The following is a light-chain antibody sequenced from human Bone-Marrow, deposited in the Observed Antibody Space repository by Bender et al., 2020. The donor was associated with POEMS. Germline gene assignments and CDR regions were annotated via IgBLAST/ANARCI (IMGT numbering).Light chain of an antibody. CDR2: DVS. Sequence: QSALTQPRSVSGSPGQSVTISCTGTSSDVGGYNYVSWYQQHPGKAPKLMIYDVSKRPSGVPDRFSGSIDSSSNSASLTISGLKTEDEAEYYCQSYDSSNHWVFGGGTKLTVL. CDR3: QSYDSSNHWV. J-gene: IGLJ3*02. V-gene: IGLV2-11*01. CDR1: SSDVGGYNY.